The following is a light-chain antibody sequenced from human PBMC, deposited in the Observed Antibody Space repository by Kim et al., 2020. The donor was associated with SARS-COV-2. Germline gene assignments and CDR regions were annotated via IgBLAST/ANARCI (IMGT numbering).Light chain of an antibody. J-gene: IGLJ3*02. CDR3: ASWDASLDAWV. CDR1: SPNSGSNL. V-gene: IGLV1-44*01. CDR2: GNN. Sequence: GQRATIACPGSSPNSGSNLVTWYQKLPGTAPKVLIYGNNQRPSGVPDRFSGSKSGTSASLAISGLQTEDEADYYCASWDASLDAWVFGGGTQLTVL.